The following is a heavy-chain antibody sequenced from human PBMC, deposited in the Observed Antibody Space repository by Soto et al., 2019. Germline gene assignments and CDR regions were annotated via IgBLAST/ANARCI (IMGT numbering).Heavy chain of an antibody. CDR3: ASGWMAAFDT. V-gene: IGHV4-59*11. Sequence: SETLSLTCNVTGDSIKTHYWSWIRQPTGKGLEWIGYIYYSGSTLYNPSLKRRVTISVDTAKNQFSLRLNSLTAADTAVYYCASGWMAAFDTWGPGTLVTVSS. CDR2: IYYSGST. J-gene: IGHJ5*02. D-gene: IGHD2-2*03. CDR1: GDSIKTHY.